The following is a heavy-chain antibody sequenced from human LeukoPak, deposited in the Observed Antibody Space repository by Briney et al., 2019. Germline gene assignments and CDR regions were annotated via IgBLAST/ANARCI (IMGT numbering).Heavy chain of an antibody. CDR2: IWYDGSNK. V-gene: IGHV3-33*01. J-gene: IGHJ6*02. CDR3: ARALAVAGTDYYYGMDV. CDR1: GFTFSDYG. Sequence: GGSLRLSCAASGFTFSDYGMHWVRQAPGKGLEWVAVIWYDGSNKEYGDSVKGRFTISRDNSKNTLYLQMNSLRAEDTAVYYCARALAVAGTDYYYGMDVWGQGTTVTVSS. D-gene: IGHD6-19*01.